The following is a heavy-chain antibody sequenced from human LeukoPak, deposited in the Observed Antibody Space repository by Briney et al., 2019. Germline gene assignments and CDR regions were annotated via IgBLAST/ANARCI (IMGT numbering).Heavy chain of an antibody. J-gene: IGHJ4*02. CDR2: LYYSGCT. CDR3: ARDSTGWYEGFDY. V-gene: IGHV4-59*13. Sequence: SETLSLNCTVSGGSISRYYWRWTRRPPAKGLEWIGYLYYSGCTNYNPSLKSRAAIAVDTSKNQFSLKLSSVTAADTAGYYCARDSTGWYEGFDYWGQGTLVTVSS. D-gene: IGHD6-19*01. CDR1: GGSISRYY.